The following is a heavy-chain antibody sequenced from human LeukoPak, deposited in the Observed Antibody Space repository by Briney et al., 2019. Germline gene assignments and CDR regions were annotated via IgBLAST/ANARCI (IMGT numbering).Heavy chain of an antibody. CDR1: GFTFSSYW. CDR2: IKQDGSEK. CDR3: ARADYYGSGSFDY. J-gene: IGHJ4*02. D-gene: IGHD3-10*01. Sequence: GGSLRLSCAASGFTFSSYWMSWVRQAPGKGLEWVDNIKQDGSEKYYVDSVEGRFTISRDNAKNSLYLQMNSLRAEDTAVYYCARADYYGSGSFDYWGQGTLVTVSS. V-gene: IGHV3-7*01.